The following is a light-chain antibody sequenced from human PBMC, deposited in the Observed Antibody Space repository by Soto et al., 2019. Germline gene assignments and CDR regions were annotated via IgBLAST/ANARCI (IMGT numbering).Light chain of an antibody. Sequence: QSVLTQPPSVSGAPGQRVTISCTGSSSNIGAGYDVHWYQQLPGTAPKLLIYGNSNRPSGVPDRFSGSKSGTSASLAITGLQAEDEADYDFQSYDSSLSAYVFGTGTKLTVL. CDR1: SSNIGAGYD. CDR2: GNS. V-gene: IGLV1-40*01. J-gene: IGLJ1*01. CDR3: QSYDSSLSAYV.